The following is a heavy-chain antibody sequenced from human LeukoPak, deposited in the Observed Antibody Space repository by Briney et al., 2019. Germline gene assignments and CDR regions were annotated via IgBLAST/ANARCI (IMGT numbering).Heavy chain of an antibody. CDR3: ARNRDGYNSFDY. CDR2: IYYSGSS. D-gene: IGHD5-24*01. Sequence: SETLSLSCAVSGGSISSGGYSWSWIRQPPGKGLEWIGYIYYSGSSYYNPSLRSRVTISVDTSKNHFSLKLSSVTAADTAVYYCARNRDGYNSFDYWGQGTLVTVSS. CDR1: GGSISSGGYS. V-gene: IGHV4-31*11. J-gene: IGHJ4*02.